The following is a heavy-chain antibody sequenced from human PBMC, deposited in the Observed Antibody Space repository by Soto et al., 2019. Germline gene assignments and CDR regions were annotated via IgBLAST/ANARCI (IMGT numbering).Heavy chain of an antibody. CDR3: ASRDPGNSVDY. V-gene: IGHV4-4*02. CDR2: IYRTGST. CDR1: GGSFTSNNW. Sequence: PSLTCAVSGGSFTSNNWWTWVRQPPGQGLEWIGEIYRTGSTNYNPSLKSRVTISLDKSENQFSLKVTSLTAADTAVYYCASRDPGNSVDYWGQGTLVTVS. D-gene: IGHD5-12*01. J-gene: IGHJ4*02.